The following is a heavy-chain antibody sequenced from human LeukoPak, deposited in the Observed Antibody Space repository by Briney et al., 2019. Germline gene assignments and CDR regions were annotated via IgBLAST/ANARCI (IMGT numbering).Heavy chain of an antibody. V-gene: IGHV3-30-3*01. CDR1: GFTFSTYA. CDR2: ISYDGSNK. Sequence: PGRSLRLSCAASGFTFSTYAIHWVRQAPGKGLEWVAVISYDGSNKYYVDSVKGRFTIARDNSKNTVYLQMNSLKAEDMAVYYCAREEWYYFDSWGQGTLVTVSS. D-gene: IGHD3-3*01. J-gene: IGHJ4*02. CDR3: AREEWYYFDS.